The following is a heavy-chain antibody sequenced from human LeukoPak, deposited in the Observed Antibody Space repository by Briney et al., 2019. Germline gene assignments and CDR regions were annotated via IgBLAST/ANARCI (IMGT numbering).Heavy chain of an antibody. CDR2: IWYDGRDK. V-gene: IGHV3-30*02. Sequence: GRSLRLSCAASGFTFSGCGMHWVRQAPGKGLEWVAFIWYDGRDKYYADSVKGQFTISRDNSKNTLYLQMNSLRAEDTAVYYCAKDPYSYGSYFDYWGQGTLVTVSS. CDR3: AKDPYSYGSYFDY. D-gene: IGHD5-18*01. J-gene: IGHJ4*02. CDR1: GFTFSGCG.